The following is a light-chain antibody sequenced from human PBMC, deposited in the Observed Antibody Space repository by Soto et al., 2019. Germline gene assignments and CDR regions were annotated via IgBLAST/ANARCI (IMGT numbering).Light chain of an antibody. CDR2: DAS. CDR1: QSISSW. Sequence: DIQMTQSPSTLSASVGDRVTISCRASQSISSWLAWYQQKPGKAPKLLIYDASSLERGVPSRLSGSASGTEFTLPINSLEPEDFASYYCQQYNSYPRTFGQGPKVEIK. CDR3: QQYNSYPRT. V-gene: IGKV1-5*01. J-gene: IGKJ1*01.